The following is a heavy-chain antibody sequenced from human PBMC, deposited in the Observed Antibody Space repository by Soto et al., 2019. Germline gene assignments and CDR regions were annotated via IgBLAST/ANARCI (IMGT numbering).Heavy chain of an antibody. V-gene: IGHV4-39*07. J-gene: IGHJ3*02. CDR3: ARPQFGGVILKTPGALDI. CDR1: GGSISSSSYY. Sequence: PSETLSLTCTVSGGSISSSSYYWGWIRQPPGKGLEWIGEINHSGSTNYNPSLKSRVTISVDTSKNQFSLKLSSVTAADTAVYYCARPQFGGVILKTPGALDIWGQGTMVTVS. D-gene: IGHD3-16*02. CDR2: INHSGST.